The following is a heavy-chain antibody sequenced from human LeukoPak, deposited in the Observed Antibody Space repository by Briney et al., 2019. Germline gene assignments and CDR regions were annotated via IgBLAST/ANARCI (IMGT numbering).Heavy chain of an antibody. CDR3: AKADRGFDP. Sequence: SETLSLTCTVSGGSINTRDYYWSWIRQRPGKGLEWIGYIYYTGNSYYNPSLESRSTISVDTSKNQFSLKLNSVTAADTAVYYCAKADRGFDPWGQGTLVIVSS. CDR1: GGSINTRDYY. V-gene: IGHV4-31*03. J-gene: IGHJ5*02. CDR2: IYYTGNS.